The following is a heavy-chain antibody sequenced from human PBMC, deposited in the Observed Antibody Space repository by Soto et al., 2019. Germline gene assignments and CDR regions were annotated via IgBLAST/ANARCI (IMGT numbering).Heavy chain of an antibody. V-gene: IGHV1-18*04. D-gene: IGHD3-10*01. CDR2: ISTGNGNT. J-gene: IGHJ4*02. CDR1: GYTFSSND. Sequence: QVQLVQSGAEVKKPGASVKVSCRTSGYTFSSNDITWVRQAPGQGLEWMGWISTGNGNTNYAQQLQGRVTLTTDASTSTVNMELRSLKSDDTAVSYCARGSMVRGDTPDYWGQGTQVTVSA. CDR3: ARGSMVRGDTPDY.